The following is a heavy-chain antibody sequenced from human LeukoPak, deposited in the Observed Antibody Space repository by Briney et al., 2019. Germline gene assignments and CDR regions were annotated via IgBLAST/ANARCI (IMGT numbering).Heavy chain of an antibody. CDR1: GYTFTSYA. CDR3: ARMGYCTRATCGGAFDF. J-gene: IGHJ3*01. D-gene: IGHD2-8*01. V-gene: IGHV7-4-1*02. CDR2: INTNTENP. Sequence: ASVKVSCKASGYTFTSYATNWVRQAPGQGLEWMGWINTNTENPAYAQGFTGRFVFSLDSSVSTAYLQISSLKAEDTAVYYCARMGYCTRATCGGAFDFWGQGTMVTVSS.